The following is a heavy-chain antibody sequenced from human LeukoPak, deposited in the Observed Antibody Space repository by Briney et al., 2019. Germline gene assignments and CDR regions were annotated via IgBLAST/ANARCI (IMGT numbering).Heavy chain of an antibody. V-gene: IGHV4-4*07. CDR2: FYSSWST. J-gene: IGHJ6*02. CDR3: VRDRVDSSGYYYYYGLDV. CDR1: GTFLTTYI. Sequence: SETLSLTCTVSGTFLTTYIWSWLRQPAGKGLEWIGRFYSSWSTSYNPSLKSRLTMSVDTSKNEFSLKLRSVTAADTAVYYCVRDRVDSSGYYYYYGLDVWGQGTTVTVSS. D-gene: IGHD3-22*01.